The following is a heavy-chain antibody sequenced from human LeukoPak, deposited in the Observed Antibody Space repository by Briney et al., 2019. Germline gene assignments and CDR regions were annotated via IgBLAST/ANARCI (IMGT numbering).Heavy chain of an antibody. D-gene: IGHD6-19*01. Sequence: PGGSLRLSCAASGFTFSSYGMHWVRQAPGKGLEWVAVIWYDGSNKYYADSVKGRFTISRDNSKNTLYLQMNSLRAEDTVVYYCAKDLGYSSGRGLVDYWGQGTLVTVSS. J-gene: IGHJ4*02. CDR2: IWYDGSNK. CDR1: GFTFSSYG. V-gene: IGHV3-33*06. CDR3: AKDLGYSSGRGLVDY.